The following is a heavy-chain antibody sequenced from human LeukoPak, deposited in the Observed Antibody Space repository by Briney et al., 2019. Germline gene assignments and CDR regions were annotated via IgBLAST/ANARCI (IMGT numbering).Heavy chain of an antibody. J-gene: IGHJ4*02. Sequence: GGSLRLSCAASGFTASSNYMSWVRQAPGKGLEWVSVIYSGGSTYYADSVKGRFTISRDNSKNTLYLQMNSLRAEDTAVYYCARARGLLSYYFDYWGQGTLVTVSS. D-gene: IGHD3-10*01. CDR2: IYSGGST. V-gene: IGHV3-53*01. CDR3: ARARGLLSYYFDY. CDR1: GFTASSNY.